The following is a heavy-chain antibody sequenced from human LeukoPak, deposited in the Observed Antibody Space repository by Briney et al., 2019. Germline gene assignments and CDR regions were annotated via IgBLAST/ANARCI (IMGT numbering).Heavy chain of an antibody. D-gene: IGHD3-9*01. Sequence: GGSLRLSCAASGFTFSDYYMSWIRQAPGKGLEWVSYISSSGSTMYYADSVKGRFTISRDNAKNSLYLQMNSLRAEDTAVYYCARDFAEDILTGYYVDYWGQGTLVTVSS. CDR1: GFTFSDYY. CDR3: ARDFAEDILTGYYVDY. CDR2: ISSSGSTM. J-gene: IGHJ4*02. V-gene: IGHV3-11*01.